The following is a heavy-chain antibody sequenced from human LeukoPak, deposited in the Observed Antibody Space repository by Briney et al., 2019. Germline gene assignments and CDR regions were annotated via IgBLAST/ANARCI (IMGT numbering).Heavy chain of an antibody. V-gene: IGHV1-46*01. CDR1: GYXFGSYS. CDR2: IDPRGDST. Sequence: ASVEVSCKASGYXFGSYSIHWVRQALGQGLEWMGIIDPRGDSTANARKFQGRVTVTMDTSTSTVYMELSSLTSEDTAVYYCARDNFWSFDYWGQGTLVTVSS. CDR3: ARDNFWSFDY. J-gene: IGHJ4*02. D-gene: IGHD1-20*01.